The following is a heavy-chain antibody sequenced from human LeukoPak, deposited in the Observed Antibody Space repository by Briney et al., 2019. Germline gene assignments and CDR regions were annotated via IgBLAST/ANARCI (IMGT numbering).Heavy chain of an antibody. D-gene: IGHD3-10*01. Sequence: ASVKVSCKASGYTFTSYAMNWVRQAPGQGLEWMGWINPNSGGTNYAQKLQGRVTMTTDTSTSTAYMELRSLRSDDTAVYYCARDLLPQLLWFGETGYWGQGTLVTVSS. CDR2: INPNSGGT. V-gene: IGHV1-18*01. J-gene: IGHJ4*02. CDR1: GYTFTSYA. CDR3: ARDLLPQLLWFGETGY.